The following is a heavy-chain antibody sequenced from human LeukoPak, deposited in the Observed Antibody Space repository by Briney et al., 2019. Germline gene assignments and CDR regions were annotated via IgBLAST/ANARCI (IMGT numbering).Heavy chain of an antibody. D-gene: IGHD3-16*01. J-gene: IGHJ4*02. CDR2: ISAYNGNT. CDR1: GYTFTSYG. V-gene: IGHV1-18*01. Sequence: ASVEVSCTASGYTFTSYGISWVRQAPGQGLEWMGWISAYNGNTNYAQKLQGRVTMTTDTSTSTAYMELRSLRSDDTAVYYCARGAPYYDYVWGSYLAYYFDYWGQGTLVTVSS. CDR3: ARGAPYYDYVWGSYLAYYFDY.